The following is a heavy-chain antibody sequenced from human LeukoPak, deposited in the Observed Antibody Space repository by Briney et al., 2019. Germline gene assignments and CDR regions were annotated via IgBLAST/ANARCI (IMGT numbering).Heavy chain of an antibody. Sequence: GGSLRLSCAASGFTFSNCAMSWVRQAPGKGLEWVSSITGSGTYTYYADSVKGRFTISRDNSKNTLYLQMNSLRAEDTAVYYCAKSYYYDSSGYYPYFDYWGQGTLVTVSS. CDR2: ITGSGTYT. CDR1: GFTFSNCA. D-gene: IGHD3-22*01. J-gene: IGHJ4*02. CDR3: AKSYYYDSSGYYPYFDY. V-gene: IGHV3-23*01.